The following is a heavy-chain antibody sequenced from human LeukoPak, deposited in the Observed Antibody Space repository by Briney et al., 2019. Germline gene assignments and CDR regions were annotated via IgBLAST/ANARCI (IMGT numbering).Heavy chain of an antibody. CDR1: GGSFSGYY. CDR3: ARGLYDYVWGSYRYRAYYFDY. Sequence: NPSETLSLTCAVYGGSFSGYYWSWIRQPPGKGLEWMGEINHSGSTNYNPSLKSRVTISVDTSKNQFSLKLSSVTAADTAVYYCARGLYDYVWGSYRYRAYYFDYWGQGTLVTVSS. J-gene: IGHJ4*02. V-gene: IGHV4-34*01. CDR2: INHSGST. D-gene: IGHD3-16*02.